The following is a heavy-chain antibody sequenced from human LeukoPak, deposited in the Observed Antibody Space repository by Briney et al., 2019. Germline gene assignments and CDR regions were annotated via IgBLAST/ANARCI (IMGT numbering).Heavy chain of an antibody. Sequence: QPGGSLRLSCAPSGLTFVKHYLHWVRQAPGTGLLWVSRISTDGTTALYADSVRGRFTISRDNAKNTLYLQMNSLRGEDTAVYYCGSSEDGYIDYWGQGTLVTVSS. CDR1: GLTFVKHY. CDR3: GSSEDGYIDY. D-gene: IGHD2-15*01. CDR2: ISTDGTTA. V-gene: IGHV3-74*01. J-gene: IGHJ4*02.